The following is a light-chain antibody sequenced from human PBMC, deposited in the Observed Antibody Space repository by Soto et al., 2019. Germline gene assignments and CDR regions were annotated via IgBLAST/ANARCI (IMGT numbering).Light chain of an antibody. CDR3: HQYNNRPPYT. CDR2: GAS. V-gene: IGKV3-15*01. J-gene: IGKJ2*01. Sequence: EIVLTQSPGTLSVSLGERATLSCRASQSVGPNLAWYQQRPGQAPRLLIYGASKRATGVPVRFSGRGSGTEFTLTITSLQSEDFAVYYCHQYNNRPPYTFGQGTHLEIK. CDR1: QSVGPN.